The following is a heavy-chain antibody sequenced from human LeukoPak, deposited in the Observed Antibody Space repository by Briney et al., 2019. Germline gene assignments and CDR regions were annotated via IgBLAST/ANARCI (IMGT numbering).Heavy chain of an antibody. D-gene: IGHD6-13*01. CDR3: AKEKYCSSWLIDY. J-gene: IGHJ4*02. CDR2: IRYDGSNK. CDR1: GFTFSSYG. Sequence: GGSPRLSCAASGFTFSSYGMHWVRQAPGKGLEWVAFIRYDGSNKWYADSVKGRFTISRDNSKNTLYLQMNSLRPEDTAVYYCAKEKYCSSWLIDYWGQGTLVTVSS. V-gene: IGHV3-30*02.